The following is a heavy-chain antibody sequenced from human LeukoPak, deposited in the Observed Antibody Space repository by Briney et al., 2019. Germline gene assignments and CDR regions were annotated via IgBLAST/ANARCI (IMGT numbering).Heavy chain of an antibody. V-gene: IGHV3-30*04. CDR1: GFTFSSYA. D-gene: IGHD1-26*01. CDR2: ISYDGSNK. J-gene: IGHJ4*02. Sequence: PGGSLRLSCAASGFTFSSYAMHWVRQAPGKGLEWVAVISYDGSNKYYADSVKGRFTISRGNSKNTLYLQMNSLRAEDTAVYYCARDRWELLRALSYWGQGTLVTVSS. CDR3: ARDRWELLRALSY.